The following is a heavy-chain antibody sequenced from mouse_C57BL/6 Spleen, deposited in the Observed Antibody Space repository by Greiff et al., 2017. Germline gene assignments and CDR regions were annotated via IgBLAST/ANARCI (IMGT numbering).Heavy chain of an antibody. D-gene: IGHD1-1*01. CDR1: GYSITSGYY. V-gene: IGHV3-6*01. CDR2: ISYDGSN. J-gene: IGHJ2*01. Sequence: EVQLQQSGPGLVKPSQSLSLTCSVTGYSITSGYYWNWIRQFPGNKLEWMGYISYDGSNNYNPSLKNRISITRDTSKNQFFLKLNSVTTEDTATYYCARGVLLLLDYWGQGTTLTVSS. CDR3: ARGVLLLLDY.